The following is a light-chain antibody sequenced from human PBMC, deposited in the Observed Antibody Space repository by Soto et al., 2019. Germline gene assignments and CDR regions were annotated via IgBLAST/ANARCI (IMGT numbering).Light chain of an antibody. Sequence: DIVMTQSPDSLAVSLGESATINCKSSQSVLYRSNNTNYLAWYQHKPGQPPKLLIYWASTRESGVPDRFSGSGSGTDFTLTISSLQAEDVAVYYCQQYYSTPYTFGQGTKLEIK. CDR1: QSVLYRSNNTNY. CDR2: WAS. V-gene: IGKV4-1*01. J-gene: IGKJ2*01. CDR3: QQYYSTPYT.